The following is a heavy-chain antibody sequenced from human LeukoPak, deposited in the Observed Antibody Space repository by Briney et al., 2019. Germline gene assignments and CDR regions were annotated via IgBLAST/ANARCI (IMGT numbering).Heavy chain of an antibody. J-gene: IGHJ4*02. D-gene: IGHD2-15*01. Sequence: ASVKVSCKASGYTFTGYYLHWVRQAPGQGLEWMGWINPNSGATNYARKFQGRGTMTRDTSISAAYMELSSPRSDDTAVYYCARDLGYCSGGSCRIFDYWGQGTLVTVSS. CDR1: GYTFTGYY. CDR2: INPNSGAT. V-gene: IGHV1-2*07. CDR3: ARDLGYCSGGSCRIFDY.